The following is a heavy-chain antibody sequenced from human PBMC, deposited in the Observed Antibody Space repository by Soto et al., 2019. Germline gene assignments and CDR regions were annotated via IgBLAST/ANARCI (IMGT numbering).Heavy chain of an antibody. J-gene: IGHJ6*02. CDR1: GGSIIGFN. V-gene: IGHV4-59*01. Sequence: PSETLSLTCTLSGGSIIGFNWNWMRQPPGKGLEWIGYIYYAGTTYYNPSLKSRVTISVDTSKNQFSLKLSSVTAADTAVYYCARHDRIAKLQKCMGLWGQGTTVTVAS. CDR2: IYYAGTT. CDR3: ARHDRIAKLQKCMGL.